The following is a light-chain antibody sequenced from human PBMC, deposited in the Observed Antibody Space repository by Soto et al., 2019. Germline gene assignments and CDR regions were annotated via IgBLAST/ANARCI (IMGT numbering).Light chain of an antibody. J-gene: IGLJ2*01. CDR3: AAWDDSLNAVV. V-gene: IGLV1-44*01. CDR2: SNN. CDR1: SSNIGSNT. Sequence: QSVLTQPPSASGTPGQRVTLSCSGSSSNIGSNTVNWYQQLPGTAPKLLIYSNNQRPSGVPDRFSGYKSGTSASLAISGLQSEDEADYYSAAWDDSLNAVVFGGGTKLTVL.